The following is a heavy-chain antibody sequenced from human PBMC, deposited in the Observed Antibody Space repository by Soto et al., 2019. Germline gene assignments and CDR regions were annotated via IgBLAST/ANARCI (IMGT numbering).Heavy chain of an antibody. V-gene: IGHV4-30-2*01. CDR3: ARGCRQKYSSSWYYFDY. D-gene: IGHD6-13*01. CDR1: GGSISSGGYS. J-gene: IGHJ4*02. CDR2: IYHSGST. Sequence: SETLSLTCAVSGGSISSGGYSWSWIRQPPGKGLEWIGYIYHSGSTYYNPSLKSRVTISVDRSKNQFSLKLSSVTAADTAVYYCARGCRQKYSSSWYYFDYWGQGTLVTVSS.